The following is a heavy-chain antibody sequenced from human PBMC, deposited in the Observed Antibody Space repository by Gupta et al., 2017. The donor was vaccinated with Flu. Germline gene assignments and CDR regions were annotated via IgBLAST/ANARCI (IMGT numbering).Heavy chain of an antibody. CDR3: PTDPGGQYCSGGSCYSGDY. D-gene: IGHD2-15*01. CDR2: IRRKTDGGTI. Sequence: EVQLVESGGALVKPGGSLRLSCAASGFTFCNAWLRWGRQAPGKGLEWVGRIRRKTDGGTIDDAAPVKDRFTIARDESKSTLFLQMSSLKVEDSAVYYCPTDPGGQYCSGGSCYSGDYWGQGTRVTVSS. J-gene: IGHJ4*02. CDR1: GFTFCNAW. V-gene: IGHV3-15*02.